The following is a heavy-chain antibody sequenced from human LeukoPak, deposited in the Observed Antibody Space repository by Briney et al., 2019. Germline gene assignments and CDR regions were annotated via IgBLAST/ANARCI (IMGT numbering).Heavy chain of an antibody. J-gene: IGHJ4*02. CDR3: ARDFIAGSSRDYFDS. CDR1: GGSTSSSAYY. CDR2: IYYTGTT. D-gene: IGHD6-13*01. Sequence: PSETLSLTCTVSGGSTSSSAYYWSWIRQRPGKGLEWIGYIYYTGTTFYNPSLKSRVTLSVDRSKNQFSLTLSSVTAADTAVYYCARDFIAGSSRDYFDSWGQGTLVTVSS. V-gene: IGHV4-31*03.